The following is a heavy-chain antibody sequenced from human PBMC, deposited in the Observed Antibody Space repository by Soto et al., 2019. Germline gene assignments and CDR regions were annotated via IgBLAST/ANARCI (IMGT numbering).Heavy chain of an antibody. CDR3: ARLRRIVGATTSVMWFDH. CDR2: IYYSGST. J-gene: IGHJ5*02. D-gene: IGHD1-26*01. V-gene: IGHV4-31*03. Sequence: SETLSLTCTVSGGSISSGGYYWSWIRQHPGKGLEWIGYIYYSGSTYYNPSLKSRVTISVDTSKNQFSLKLSSVTAADTAVYYCARLRRIVGATTSVMWFDHWGQGTLVTVSS. CDR1: GGSISSGGYY.